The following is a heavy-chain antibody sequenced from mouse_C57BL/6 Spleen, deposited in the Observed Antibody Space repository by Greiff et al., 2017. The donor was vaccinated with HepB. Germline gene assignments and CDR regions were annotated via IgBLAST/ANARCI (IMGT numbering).Heavy chain of an antibody. J-gene: IGHJ2*01. CDR3: ARWDYDYFDY. CDR2: IDPSDSAT. Sequence: VQLQQPGAELVRPGSSVKLSCKASGYTFTSYWMHWVKQRPIQGLEWIGNIDPSDSATHYNQKFKDKATLTVDKSSSTAYMRLSSLTSEDSAVYYCARWDYDYFDYWGQGPTLTVSS. V-gene: IGHV1-52*01. D-gene: IGHD2-4*01. CDR1: GYTFTSYW.